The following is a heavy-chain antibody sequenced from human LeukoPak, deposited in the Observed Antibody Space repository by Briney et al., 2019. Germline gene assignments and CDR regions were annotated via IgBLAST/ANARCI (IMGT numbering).Heavy chain of an antibody. V-gene: IGHV3-21*01. J-gene: IGHJ4*02. Sequence: GGSLRLSCAASGFTFSSYSMNWVRQAPGKGLEWVSSISSSSSYIYYADSVKGRFTISRDNSKNSLYLQMNSLRAEDTAVYYCARDLYYDILTCDYWGQGTLVTVSS. CDR1: GFTFSSYS. D-gene: IGHD3-9*01. CDR2: ISSSSSYI. CDR3: ARDLYYDILTCDY.